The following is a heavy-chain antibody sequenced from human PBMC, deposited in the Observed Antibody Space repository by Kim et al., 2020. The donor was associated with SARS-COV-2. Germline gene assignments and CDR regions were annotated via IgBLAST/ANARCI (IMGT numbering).Heavy chain of an antibody. D-gene: IGHD6-19*01. J-gene: IGHJ4*02. CDR3: AKDPRLAVAGTNYYFDF. Sequence: SEKGRFTISRDNSKNTLYLQMNSLRAEDTAVYYCAKDPRLAVAGTNYYFDFWGQGTLVTVSS. V-gene: IGHV3-23*01.